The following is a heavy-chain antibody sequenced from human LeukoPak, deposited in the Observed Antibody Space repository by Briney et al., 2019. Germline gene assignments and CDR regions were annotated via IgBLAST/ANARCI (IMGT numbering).Heavy chain of an antibody. CDR3: ARGGGYASPIGY. CDR2: IYRSGST. V-gene: IGHV4-59*01. J-gene: IGHJ4*02. D-gene: IGHD5-12*01. Sequence: QPSETLSLTCTLSGGSISTYYWSWIRQPPGKGLEWIGYIYRSGSTNYNPSLKSRVTISVDTSKNQFSLKLSSVTAADTAVYYCARGGGYASPIGYWGQGALVTVSS. CDR1: GGSISTYY.